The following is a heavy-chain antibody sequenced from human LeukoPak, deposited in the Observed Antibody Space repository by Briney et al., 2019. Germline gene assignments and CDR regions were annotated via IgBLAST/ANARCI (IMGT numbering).Heavy chain of an antibody. Sequence: GGSLRLSCAASGFTFSNYAMSWVRQAPGKGLEWVSVISGSGGSTYYADSVKGRFTISRDNSKNTLYLQMNSLKTEDTAVYYCTTFDSSGYYCDYWGQGTLVTVSS. CDR1: GFTFSNYA. CDR3: TTFDSSGYYCDY. V-gene: IGHV3-23*01. J-gene: IGHJ4*02. D-gene: IGHD3-22*01. CDR2: ISGSGGST.